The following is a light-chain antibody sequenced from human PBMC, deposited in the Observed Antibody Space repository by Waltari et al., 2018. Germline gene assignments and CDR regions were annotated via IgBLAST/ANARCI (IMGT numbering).Light chain of an antibody. J-gene: IGLJ3*02. CDR1: SSDIGGHNY. Sequence: QSALTQPASVSGSPGQSITISCTGTSSDIGGHNYVSWSQQHPGKAPKLVIFEVTTRPSGVSNRFSGSKSGNTASLTISGLQAEDEADYYCTSYTTSVTWVFGGGTKVTVL. CDR2: EVT. CDR3: TSYTTSVTWV. V-gene: IGLV2-14*01.